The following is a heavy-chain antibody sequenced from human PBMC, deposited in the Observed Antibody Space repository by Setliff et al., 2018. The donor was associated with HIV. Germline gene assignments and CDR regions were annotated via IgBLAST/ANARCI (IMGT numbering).Heavy chain of an antibody. CDR3: ARSLREYSYGSPDY. J-gene: IGHJ4*02. CDR1: GYTFINYG. Sequence: ASVKVSCKTSGYTFINYGITWVRQAPGQGLEWMGWINAGTGNTKYSQKFQDRVTISRDIHANTAYMELSSLRSEDTAIYYCARSLREYSYGSPDYWGPGTLVTVSS. V-gene: IGHV1-3*01. CDR2: INAGTGNT. D-gene: IGHD5-18*01.